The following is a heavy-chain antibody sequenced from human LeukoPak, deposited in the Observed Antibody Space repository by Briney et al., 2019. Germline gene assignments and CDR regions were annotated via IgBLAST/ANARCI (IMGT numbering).Heavy chain of an antibody. CDR3: ARLGIAVAGANNDAFDI. J-gene: IGHJ3*02. D-gene: IGHD6-19*01. V-gene: IGHV3-21*01. Sequence: PGGSLRLSCAASGFTFSSYSMNWVRQAPGKGLEWVSSISSSSSYIYYADSVKGRFTISRDNAKNSLYLQMNGLRAEDTAVYYCARLGIAVAGANNDAFDIWGQGTMVTVSS. CDR1: GFTFSSYS. CDR2: ISSSSSYI.